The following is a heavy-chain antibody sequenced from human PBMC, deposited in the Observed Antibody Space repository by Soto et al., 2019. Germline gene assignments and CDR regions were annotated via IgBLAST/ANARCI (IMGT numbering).Heavy chain of an antibody. J-gene: IGHJ4*02. CDR1: GFTFRSYE. CDR2: ISADGSAT. D-gene: IGHD3-16*02. V-gene: IGHV3-48*03. CDR3: VRDLHESLPADVLRVTK. Sequence: EVQLVESGGGLVQPGGSLTLSCAASGFTFRSYEMHWVRQPPGKGLQWISYISADGSATYYADSVRGRFTISRDNTRNSLSLQVNGLRADDTAISYCVRDLHESLPADVLRVTKWSQGTQVTVSS.